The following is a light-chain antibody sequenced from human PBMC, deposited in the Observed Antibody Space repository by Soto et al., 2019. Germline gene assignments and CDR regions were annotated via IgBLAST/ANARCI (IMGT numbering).Light chain of an antibody. CDR3: AAWDDSLSGGV. J-gene: IGLJ1*01. Sequence: QSVLTQPPSASGTPGQRVTISCSGSSSNIGSNYVYWYQQLPGTAPKLLIYRNNQRPSGVPDRFSGSKSGTSASLAISGLRSADEADYYCAAWDDSLSGGVFGTGTKVTVL. V-gene: IGLV1-47*01. CDR1: SSNIGSNY. CDR2: RNN.